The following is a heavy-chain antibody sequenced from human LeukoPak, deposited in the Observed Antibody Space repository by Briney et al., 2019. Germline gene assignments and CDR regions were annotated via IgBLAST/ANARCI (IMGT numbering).Heavy chain of an antibody. CDR3: ARVDWQLVRGDNYMDV. D-gene: IGHD6-6*01. V-gene: IGHV4-4*02. Sequence: SETLSLTCAVSGGSISSPNWWSWVRQPPGKGLEWIGEIYHSGMTNYKTSLKSRVTISVDTSKNQFSLKLSSVTAADTAVYYCARVDWQLVRGDNYMDVWGKGTTVTVSS. J-gene: IGHJ6*03. CDR1: GGSISSPNW. CDR2: IYHSGMT.